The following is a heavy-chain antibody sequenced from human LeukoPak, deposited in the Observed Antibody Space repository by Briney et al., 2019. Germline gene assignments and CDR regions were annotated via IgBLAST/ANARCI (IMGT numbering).Heavy chain of an antibody. D-gene: IGHD1-1*01. CDR2: IYYSGST. Sequence: SETLSLTCTVSGGSISSYYWSWIRQPPGKGLEWIGYIYYSGSTNYNPSLKSRVTISVDTSKNQFSLKLSSVTAADTAVYYCARVRRELERIGDYYYYMDVWGKGTTVTVSS. CDR3: ARVRRELERIGDYYYYMDV. CDR1: GGSISSYY. V-gene: IGHV4-59*01. J-gene: IGHJ6*03.